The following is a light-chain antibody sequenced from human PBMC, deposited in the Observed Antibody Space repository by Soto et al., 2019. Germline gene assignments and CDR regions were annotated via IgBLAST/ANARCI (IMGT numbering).Light chain of an antibody. CDR1: QDISSY. CDR2: AAS. J-gene: IGKJ4*01. V-gene: IGKV1-9*01. CDR3: QQLKSYPLS. Sequence: DIQLTQSPSFLSASVGDRVTITCRTSQDISSYLAWYQQKPGKAPQLLISAASTLQSGVPSGFSGSGCGKEFTLTISSLQPEDFATYCCQQLKSYPLSFGGGTKVEI.